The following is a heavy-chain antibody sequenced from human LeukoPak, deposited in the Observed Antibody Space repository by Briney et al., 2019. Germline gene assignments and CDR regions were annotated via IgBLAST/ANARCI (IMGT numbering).Heavy chain of an antibody. V-gene: IGHV3-7*04. Sequence: GGSLRLSCAASGFSFSTYWMSWVRQAPGKGLEWVASITQDGSEKYYVDSVKGRFTISRDNAKNSLYLQMKSLRAEDTAVYYCARDRWGLLGGDFWGQGTLVTVSS. CDR2: ITQDGSEK. D-gene: IGHD2-8*01. CDR1: GFSFSTYW. J-gene: IGHJ4*02. CDR3: ARDRWGLLGGDF.